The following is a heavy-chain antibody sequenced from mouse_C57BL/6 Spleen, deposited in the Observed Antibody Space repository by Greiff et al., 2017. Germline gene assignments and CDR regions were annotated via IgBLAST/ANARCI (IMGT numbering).Heavy chain of an antibody. CDR3: ANYDYSGMFAY. CDR1: GFSLTSYG. CDR2: IWGDGST. J-gene: IGHJ3*01. Sequence: VKLVESGPGLVAPSQSLSITCTVSGFSLTSYGVSWVRQPPGKGLEWLGVIWGDGSTNYHSALLSSLSISKENSRSQVFLILNSLQTDDTATYYGANYDYSGMFAYWGQGTLVTVSA. V-gene: IGHV2-3*01. D-gene: IGHD2-4*01.